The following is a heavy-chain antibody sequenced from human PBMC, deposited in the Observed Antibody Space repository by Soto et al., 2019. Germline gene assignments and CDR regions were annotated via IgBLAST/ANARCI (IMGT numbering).Heavy chain of an antibody. CDR3: ARAPITIFGVVTNTLGY. V-gene: IGHV1-3*01. Sequence: AASVKVSCKASGYTFTSYAMHWVRQAPGQRLEWMGWINAGNGNTKYSQKFQGRVTITRDTSASTAYMELSSLRSEDTAVYYCARAPITIFGVVTNTLGYWGQGTLVTVSS. CDR1: GYTFTSYA. CDR2: INAGNGNT. J-gene: IGHJ4*02. D-gene: IGHD3-3*01.